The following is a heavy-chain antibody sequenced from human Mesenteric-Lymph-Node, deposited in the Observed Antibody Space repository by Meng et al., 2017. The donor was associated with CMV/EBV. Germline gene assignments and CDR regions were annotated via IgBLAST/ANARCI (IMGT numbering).Heavy chain of an antibody. D-gene: IGHD1-1*01. J-gene: IGHJ6*02. Sequence: GESLKISCAASGFTFSSYEMNWVRQAPGKGLEWVSYISSSGSNIYNADSVKGRFTISRDNAKNSLYLQMNSLRAEDTAVYYCARERRGGTGSASYYGMDVWGQGTTVTVSS. CDR1: GFTFSSYE. CDR2: ISSSGSNI. CDR3: ARERRGGTGSASYYGMDV. V-gene: IGHV3-48*03.